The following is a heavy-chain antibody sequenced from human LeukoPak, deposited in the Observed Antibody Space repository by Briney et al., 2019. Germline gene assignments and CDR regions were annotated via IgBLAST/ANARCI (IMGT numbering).Heavy chain of an antibody. Sequence: ASVKVSCNASGYTFTGYYMHWVRQAPGQGLEWMGRINPNSGDTNSAQTFQDRVTMTRDTSISTAYMELSRLTSDDTAVYYCARDLPSTPNWELDYWGQGTLVTVSS. CDR3: ARDLPSTPNWELDY. CDR1: GYTFTGYY. D-gene: IGHD7-27*01. CDR2: INPNSGDT. J-gene: IGHJ4*02. V-gene: IGHV1-2*06.